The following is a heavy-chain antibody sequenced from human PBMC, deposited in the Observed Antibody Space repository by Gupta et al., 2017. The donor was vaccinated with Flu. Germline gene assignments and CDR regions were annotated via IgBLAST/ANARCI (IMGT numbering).Heavy chain of an antibody. Sequence: QVQLQESGPGLVKPSQTLSLTCTVSGGSISSGGYYWSWIRQHPGKGLEWIGYIYYSGSTYYNPSLKSRVTISVDTSKNQFSLKLSSVTAADTAVYYCARLRPDYYDSSGIHVDYWGQGTLVTVAS. CDR3: ARLRPDYYDSSGIHVDY. CDR2: IYYSGST. D-gene: IGHD3-22*01. CDR1: GGSISSGGYY. J-gene: IGHJ4*02. V-gene: IGHV4-31*03.